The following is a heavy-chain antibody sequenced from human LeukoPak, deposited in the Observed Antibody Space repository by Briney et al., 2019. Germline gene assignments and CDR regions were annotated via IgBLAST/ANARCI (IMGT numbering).Heavy chain of an antibody. CDR3: ARQLLWFGELSGAWFDP. CDR2: INPSGGST. CDR1: GYTFTSYY. D-gene: IGHD3-10*01. Sequence: ASVKVSCKASGYTFTSYYMHWVRQAPGQGLEWMGIINPSGGSTSYAQKFQGRVTMTRDMSTSTVYMELSSLRSDDTAVYYCARQLLWFGELSGAWFDPWGQGTLVTVSS. J-gene: IGHJ5*02. V-gene: IGHV1-46*01.